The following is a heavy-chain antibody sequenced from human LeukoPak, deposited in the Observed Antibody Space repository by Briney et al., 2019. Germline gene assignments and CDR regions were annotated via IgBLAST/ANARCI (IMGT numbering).Heavy chain of an antibody. D-gene: IGHD3-22*01. CDR3: ARQFYYDSGRYWQAFDI. CDR2: MFYSGSI. J-gene: IGHJ3*02. Sequence: KPAETGSLICTVSGGSINSNGYYWGGIRQSPGKGLEWFGSMFYSGSIDYNPSLQSRVTISVDTSKNQFSLKLTSVAAADTAVYYCARQFYYDSGRYWQAFDIWGRETRLTVSS. CDR1: GGSINSNGYY. V-gene: IGHV4-39*01.